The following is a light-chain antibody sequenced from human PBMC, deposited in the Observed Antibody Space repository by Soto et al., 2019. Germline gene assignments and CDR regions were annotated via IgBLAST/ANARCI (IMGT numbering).Light chain of an antibody. CDR3: SSYAGSHKGVV. CDR2: EVS. Sequence: QSALTQPPSASGSPGQSVTISCTGTSSDVGGYNYVSWYQQHPGKAPKLMIYEVSKRPSGVPDRFSGSKSGNTASLTVSGLQAEDEADYYCSSYAGSHKGVVFGGGTKLTVL. V-gene: IGLV2-8*01. CDR1: SSDVGGYNY. J-gene: IGLJ2*01.